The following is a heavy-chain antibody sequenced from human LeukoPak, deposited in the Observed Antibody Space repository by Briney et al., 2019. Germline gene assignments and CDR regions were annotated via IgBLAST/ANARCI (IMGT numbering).Heavy chain of an antibody. Sequence: QPGGSLRLSCAASEFTFSNYGMHWVRQAPGKGLEWVAVISYDGSNKYYADSVKGRFTISRDNSKNTLYLQMNSLRAEDTAVYYCATGFYFDYWGQGTLVTVSS. CDR3: ATGFYFDY. CDR1: EFTFSNYG. CDR2: ISYDGSNK. J-gene: IGHJ4*02. V-gene: IGHV3-30*03.